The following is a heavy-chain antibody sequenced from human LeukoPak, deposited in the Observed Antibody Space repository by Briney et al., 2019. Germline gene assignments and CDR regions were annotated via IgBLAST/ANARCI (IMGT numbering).Heavy chain of an antibody. CDR1: GFTFSDYY. CDR3: ARVDYGGNFYYYYYMDV. V-gene: IGHV3-11*01. CDR2: ISSSGSSI. J-gene: IGHJ6*03. Sequence: GGSLRLSCAASGFTFSDYYMSWIRQAPGKGLEWVSYISSSGSSIYYADSVRGRFTISRDNARNSLYLQMNSLRAEDTAVYYCARVDYGGNFYYYYYMDVWGKGTTVTISS. D-gene: IGHD4-23*01.